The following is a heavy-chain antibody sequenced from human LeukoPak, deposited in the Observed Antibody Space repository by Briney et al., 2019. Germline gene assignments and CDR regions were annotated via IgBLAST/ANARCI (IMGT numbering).Heavy chain of an antibody. D-gene: IGHD3-10*01. V-gene: IGHV3-7*05. J-gene: IGHJ4*02. CDR2: IKQDGSET. CDR1: GFTIYHYW. CDR3: ARLGFEVAAGNSFVY. Sequence: GGSLRLSCVGAGFTIYHYWMSWVRQAPGKGLEWVANIKQDGSETYYVDSVKGRITISRDNSKNSLYLQINSLRAEDTAVYYCARLGFEVAAGNSFVYWGKGARVTAPS.